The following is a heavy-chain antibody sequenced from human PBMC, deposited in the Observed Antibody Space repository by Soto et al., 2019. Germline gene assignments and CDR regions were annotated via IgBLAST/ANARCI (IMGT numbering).Heavy chain of an antibody. D-gene: IGHD3-9*01. Sequence: GASVKVSCKASGYTFTGYYMHWVRQAPGQGLEWMGWINPNSGGTNYAQKFQGWVTMTRDTSISTAYMELSRLRSDDTAVYYCARDHLRYFDWLPRPNYYYYGMDVWGQGTTVTVSS. CDR2: INPNSGGT. V-gene: IGHV1-2*04. CDR3: ARDHLRYFDWLPRPNYYYYGMDV. J-gene: IGHJ6*02. CDR1: GYTFTGYY.